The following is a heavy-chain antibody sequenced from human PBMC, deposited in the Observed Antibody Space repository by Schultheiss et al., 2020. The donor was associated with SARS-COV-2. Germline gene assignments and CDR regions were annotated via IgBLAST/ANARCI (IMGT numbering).Heavy chain of an antibody. Sequence: GGSLRLSCAASGFTFSSYAMSWVRQAPGKGLEWVSYISSSSSTIYYADSVKGRFTISRDNAKNSLYLQMNSLRAEDTAVYYCARPDRIAVAGPYWDSWFDPWGQGTLVTVSS. J-gene: IGHJ5*02. CDR1: GFTFSSYA. D-gene: IGHD6-19*01. CDR2: ISSSSSTI. CDR3: ARPDRIAVAGPYWDSWFDP. V-gene: IGHV3-48*04.